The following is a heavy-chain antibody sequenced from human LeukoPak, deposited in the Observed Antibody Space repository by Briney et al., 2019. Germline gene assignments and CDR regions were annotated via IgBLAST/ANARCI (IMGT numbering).Heavy chain of an antibody. CDR1: GFTFSSYA. J-gene: IGHJ4*02. D-gene: IGHD3-3*01. CDR2: ISGSGGST. V-gene: IGHV3-23*01. Sequence: GGSLRLSCAASGFTFSSYAMSWVRQAPGKGLEWVSAISGSGGSTYYADSVKGRFTISRDNSKNTLYLQMNSLRAEDTAVYYCARTKEEVLRFLEWLSGPDYWGQGTLVTVSS. CDR3: ARTKEEVLRFLEWLSGPDY.